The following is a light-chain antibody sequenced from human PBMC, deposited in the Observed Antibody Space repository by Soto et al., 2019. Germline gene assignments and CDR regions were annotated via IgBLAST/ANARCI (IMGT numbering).Light chain of an antibody. J-gene: IGKJ5*01. Sequence: DIQVTQSPSSLSASIGDRVTITCRASQSVTSYLNWYQQKPGKAPTLLIYAASSLHSGVPSRFRGGGSGTDFTLTISSLQPEDFATYYCQQSYSTQYTFGQGTRLEI. CDR3: QQSYSTQYT. CDR1: QSVTSY. CDR2: AAS. V-gene: IGKV1-39*01.